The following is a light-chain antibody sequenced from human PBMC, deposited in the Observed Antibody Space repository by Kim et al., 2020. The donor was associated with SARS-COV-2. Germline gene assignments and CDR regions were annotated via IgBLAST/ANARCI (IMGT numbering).Light chain of an antibody. Sequence: PGQTARITCSGDALPKQYAYWYRQKPGQAPVLVIYKDSERPSGIPERFSGSSSGTTVTLTISGVQAEDEADYYCQSADSSGTYWVFGGGTQLTVL. CDR2: KDS. CDR1: ALPKQY. V-gene: IGLV3-25*03. J-gene: IGLJ3*02. CDR3: QSADSSGTYWV.